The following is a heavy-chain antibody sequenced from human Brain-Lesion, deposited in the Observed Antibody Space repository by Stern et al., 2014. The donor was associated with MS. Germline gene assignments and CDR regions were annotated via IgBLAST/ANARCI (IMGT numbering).Heavy chain of an antibody. J-gene: IGHJ4*02. CDR3: AKLWLGELPESPFDY. CDR1: GGSISSSSYY. D-gene: IGHD3-10*01. V-gene: IGHV4-39*01. Sequence: QLVQSGPGLVKPSETLSLTCTVSGGSISSSSYYWGWIRQPPGKGLEWIGSIYYRGSTYYNPSLKSRVTLSMDTSKNQFSLRLSSVTAADTAVYFCAKLWLGELPESPFDYWGQGTLVTVSS. CDR2: IYYRGST.